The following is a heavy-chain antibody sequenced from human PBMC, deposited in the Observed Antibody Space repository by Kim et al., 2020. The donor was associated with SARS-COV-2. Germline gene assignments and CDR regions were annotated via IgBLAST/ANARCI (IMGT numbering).Heavy chain of an antibody. CDR2: ISYDGGIK. J-gene: IGHJ5*02. CDR1: GFTFNNFA. D-gene: IGHD2-21*01. Sequence: GGSLRLSCAASGFTFNNFAFRWVRQAPGKGPEWVSFISYDGGIKHYADSVKGRFTISRDSSKNTLYLQMNSLRDDDTAVYYCVRGRQPNSVAYCDHWG. CDR3: VRGRQPNSVAYCDH. V-gene: IGHV3-33*08.